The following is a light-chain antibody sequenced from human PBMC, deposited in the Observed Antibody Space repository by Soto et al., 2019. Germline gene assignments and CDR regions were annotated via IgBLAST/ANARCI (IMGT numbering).Light chain of an antibody. CDR3: QQYYNTPPYP. J-gene: IGKJ2*01. CDR2: WAS. Sequence: DIVMTQSPDSLAVSLGERATINCKSSQNVLYKSNNENYLAWFQQKPGQPPKLLIYWASTRKSGVPDRFTGSGSGSDFTLTISSLQAEDVAGYYCQQYYNTPPYPFGQGTKLEI. V-gene: IGKV4-1*01. CDR1: QNVLYKSNNENY.